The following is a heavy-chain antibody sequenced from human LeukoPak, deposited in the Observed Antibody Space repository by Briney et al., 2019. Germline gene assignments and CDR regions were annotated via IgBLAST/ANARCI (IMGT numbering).Heavy chain of an antibody. D-gene: IGHD6-13*01. Sequence: RRSPRLSCAPFALSFDNYRMNCGSRAPGNGMEGLSSVDADGGNTYYADTVEGRFTISRDNSKSTLILQMNSMRDEDTALYYCTKRVKYGGSWEHFDYWGQGTLVTVSS. CDR1: ALSFDNYR. CDR2: VDADGGNT. V-gene: IGHV3-23*01. CDR3: TKRVKYGGSWEHFDY. J-gene: IGHJ4*02.